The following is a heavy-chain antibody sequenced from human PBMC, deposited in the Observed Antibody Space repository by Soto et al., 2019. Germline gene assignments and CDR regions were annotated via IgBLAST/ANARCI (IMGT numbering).Heavy chain of an antibody. J-gene: IGHJ6*02. CDR3: AREELIAAAGRYYYYGMDV. D-gene: IGHD6-13*01. CDR1: GFTFSSYW. CDR2: IKQDGSEK. V-gene: IGHV3-7*01. Sequence: PGGSLRLSCAASGFTFSSYWMSWVRQAPGKGLEWVANIKQDGSEKYYVDSVKGRFTISRDNAKNSLYLQMNSLRAEDTAVYYCAREELIAAAGRYYYYGMDVWGQGTTVTVPS.